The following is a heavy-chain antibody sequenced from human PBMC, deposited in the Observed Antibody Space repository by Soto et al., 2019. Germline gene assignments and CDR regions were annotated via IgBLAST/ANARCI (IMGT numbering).Heavy chain of an antibody. J-gene: IGHJ4*02. V-gene: IGHV4-39*01. D-gene: IGHD1-26*01. CDR3: ARHIPSRVGATRVDY. CDR2: IYYSGST. CDR1: GGSISSSSYY. Sequence: QLQLQESGPGLVKPSETLSLTCTVSGGSISSSSYYWGWIRQPPGKGLEWIGSIYYSGSTYYNPSLKSRVTISVDTSKNQFSLKLSSVTAADTAVYYCARHIPSRVGATRVDYWGQGTLVTVSS.